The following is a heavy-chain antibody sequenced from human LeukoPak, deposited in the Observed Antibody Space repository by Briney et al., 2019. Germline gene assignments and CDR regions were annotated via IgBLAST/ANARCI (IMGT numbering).Heavy chain of an antibody. CDR3: ARGQITMVRGLPYYFDY. V-gene: IGHV4-34*01. CDR2: INHSGST. CDR1: GGSFSGYY. J-gene: IGHJ4*02. Sequence: SETLSLTCAVYGGSFSGYYWSWIRQPPGKGLEWIGEINHSGSTNYNPSLKSRVTISVDTSKNQFSLKLSSVTAADTAVYYCARGQITMVRGLPYYFDYWGQGTLVTVSS. D-gene: IGHD3-10*01.